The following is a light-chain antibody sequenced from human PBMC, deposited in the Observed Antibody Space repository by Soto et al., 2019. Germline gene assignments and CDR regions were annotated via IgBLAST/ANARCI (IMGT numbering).Light chain of an antibody. CDR1: KSCRGL. Sequence: EVVLTQSPVTLSLSQGERATLSCRASKSCRGLLAWYQQKRGQAPRLLIYDAYNTATGIPTRFSGSGSGTDFTLTISSLEPEDSAVYYCQQRPMWPITFGQGTRLEIK. CDR2: DAY. V-gene: IGKV3-11*01. J-gene: IGKJ5*01. CDR3: QQRPMWPIT.